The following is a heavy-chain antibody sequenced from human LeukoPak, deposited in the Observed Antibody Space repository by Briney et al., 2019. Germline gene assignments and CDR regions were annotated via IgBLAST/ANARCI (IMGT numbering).Heavy chain of an antibody. CDR1: GGSISSYY. CDR2: IYYSGST. J-gene: IGHJ5*02. CDR3: ARDPRGGTSRDNWFDP. D-gene: IGHD1-1*01. Sequence: SETLSLTCTVSGGSISSYYWSWIRQPPGKGLEWIGYIYYSGSTNYNPSLKSRVTISVDTSKNQFSLKLNSMTAADTAVYYCARDPRGGTSRDNWFDPWGQGTLVTVSS. V-gene: IGHV4-59*01.